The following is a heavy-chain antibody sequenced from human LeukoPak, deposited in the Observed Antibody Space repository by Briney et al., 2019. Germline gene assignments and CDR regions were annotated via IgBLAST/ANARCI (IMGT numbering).Heavy chain of an antibody. CDR3: ADRGDLQATST. CDR2: ISGNGDNT. J-gene: IGHJ5*02. Sequence: SGGSLRLSCAASGLIFINYAMTWVRQAPGKGLEWVSTISGNGDNTYYADSVKGRFTISRDNSKNTVCLQMNSLRAEDTAVYYCADRGDLQATSTWGQGTLVTVSS. D-gene: IGHD3-16*01. V-gene: IGHV3-23*01. CDR1: GLIFINYA.